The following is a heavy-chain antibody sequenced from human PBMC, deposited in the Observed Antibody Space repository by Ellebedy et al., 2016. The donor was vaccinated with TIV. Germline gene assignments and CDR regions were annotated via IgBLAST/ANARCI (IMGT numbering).Heavy chain of an antibody. CDR2: ISYDGSKG. CDR3: ARVLGFGEDHYGMDV. V-gene: IGHV3-30*07. D-gene: IGHD3-10*01. Sequence: GESLKISCAASGFTFSSYAMHWVRQAPGKGLEWVAVISYDGSKGYYADSVKGRFTISRDNSKNTLYLQMNSLRAEDTAVYYCARVLGFGEDHYGMDVWGQGTTVTVSS. CDR1: GFTFSSYA. J-gene: IGHJ6*02.